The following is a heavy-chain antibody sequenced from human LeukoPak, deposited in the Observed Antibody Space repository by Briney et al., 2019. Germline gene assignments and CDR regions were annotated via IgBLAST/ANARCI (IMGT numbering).Heavy chain of an antibody. CDR2: IYDSGST. V-gene: IGHV4-39*01. Sequence: ASETLSLTCTVSGGSISSNNYFWGWIRQPPGKGLEWIGSIYDSGSTYYNPSLKSRVTISVDTSKNQFSLKLNSVTAADTAMYYCQSRFLEWLLDYWGQGTLVTVSP. CDR3: QSRFLEWLLDY. CDR1: GGSISSNNYF. D-gene: IGHD3-3*01. J-gene: IGHJ4*02.